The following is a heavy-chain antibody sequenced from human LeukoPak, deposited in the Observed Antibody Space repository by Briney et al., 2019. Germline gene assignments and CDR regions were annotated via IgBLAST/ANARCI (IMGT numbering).Heavy chain of an antibody. CDR1: GFTFSSHW. D-gene: IGHD3-3*01. V-gene: IGHV3-7*01. J-gene: IGHJ6*03. Sequence: GGSLRLSCAASGFTFSSHWMPWVRQAPGKGLEWVANINQDGSEKYYVDSVKGRFTISRDNAKNSLYLQMNSLRAEDTAVYYCARESEDVLRSRYYYYYMDVWGKGTTVTVSS. CDR3: ARESEDVLRSRYYYYYMDV. CDR2: INQDGSEK.